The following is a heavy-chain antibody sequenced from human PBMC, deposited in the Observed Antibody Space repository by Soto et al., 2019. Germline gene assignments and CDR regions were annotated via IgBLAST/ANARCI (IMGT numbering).Heavy chain of an antibody. Sequence: QVQLVQSGAEVKKPGSSVKVSCKASGDTFSSYAINWVRQAPGQGLEWMGGIIPMFGTANYAQKFKGRVTITAGVSTSTVYMELSSLRSEDTAVYYCARVGPANYYDSSGYYSPLDYWGQGTLVTVSS. CDR3: ARVGPANYYDSSGYYSPLDY. CDR2: IIPMFGTA. D-gene: IGHD3-22*01. J-gene: IGHJ4*02. V-gene: IGHV1-69*01. CDR1: GDTFSSYA.